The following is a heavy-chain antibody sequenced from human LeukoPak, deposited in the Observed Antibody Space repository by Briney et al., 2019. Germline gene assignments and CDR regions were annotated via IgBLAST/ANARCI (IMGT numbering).Heavy chain of an antibody. D-gene: IGHD5-12*01. CDR1: GFTFGDYL. J-gene: IGHJ6*02. Sequence: GGSLRLSCTASGFTFGDYLMSWFRQAPGKGLEWIGFISGGTTEYAASVKGRFTISRDDSTSIAYLQMNSLKTEDTAVYYCTTASRGSLFYYYYGMDVWGQGTTVTVSS. CDR3: TTASRGSLFYYYYGMDV. CDR2: ISGGTT. V-gene: IGHV3-49*03.